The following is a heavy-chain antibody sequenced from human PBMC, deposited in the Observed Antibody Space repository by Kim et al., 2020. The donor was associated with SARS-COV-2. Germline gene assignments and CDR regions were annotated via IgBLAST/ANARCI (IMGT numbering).Heavy chain of an antibody. CDR1: GYTFTGYY. CDR3: AREVGRWLQSREFDY. V-gene: IGHV1-2*06. J-gene: IGHJ4*02. CDR2: INPNSGGT. D-gene: IGHD5-12*01. Sequence: ASVKVSCKASGYTFTGYYMHWVRQAPGQGLEWMGRINPNSGGTNYAQKFQGRVTMTRDTSISTAYMELSRLRSDDTAVYYCAREVGRWLQSREFDYWGQGTLVTVSS.